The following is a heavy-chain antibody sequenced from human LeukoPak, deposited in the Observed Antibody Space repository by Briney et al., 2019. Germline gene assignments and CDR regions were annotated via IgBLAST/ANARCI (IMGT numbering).Heavy chain of an antibody. V-gene: IGHV3-33*01. Sequence: GGSLRLSCAASGFTFSNHGMPWVRQAPGKGLEWVAIIWYDGSTQYYADSVKGRFTISRDNPKNTLYLQMNTLRAEDSAVNYCATDLGSTTLDYWGQGTLVTVSS. CDR1: GFTFSNHG. J-gene: IGHJ4*02. CDR3: ATDLGSTTLDY. CDR2: IWYDGSTQ. D-gene: IGHD3-9*01.